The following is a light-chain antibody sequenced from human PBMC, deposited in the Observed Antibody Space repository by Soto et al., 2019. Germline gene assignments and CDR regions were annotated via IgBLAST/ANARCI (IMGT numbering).Light chain of an antibody. V-gene: IGLV2-14*01. CDR3: SSYTSSSTVGV. CDR2: EVS. J-gene: IGLJ2*01. CDR1: SSDVGGYNY. Sequence: QSALTRPASVSGSPGQSITISCTGTSSDVGGYNYVSWYQQHPGKAPKLMIYEVSNRPSGVSNRFSGSKSGNTASLTISGLQAEDEADYYCSSYTSSSTVGVFGGGTKLTVL.